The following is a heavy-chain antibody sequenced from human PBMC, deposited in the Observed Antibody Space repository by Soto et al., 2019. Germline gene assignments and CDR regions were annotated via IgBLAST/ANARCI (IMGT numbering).Heavy chain of an antibody. V-gene: IGHV1-18*01. CDR1: GYTFFTYD. CDR3: ARQRGPATSENWFDP. Sequence: QVHLVQSGVQVKTPGASVKVSCQASGYTFFTYDISWVRQAPGQGLEWMGWISTYSGDTKYAQKFQGRVTMTTDTFTPTASVELRSLRSDDTAVCYCARQRGPATSENWFDPWGKGTLVTVSS. CDR2: ISTYSGDT. D-gene: IGHD6-25*01. J-gene: IGHJ5*02.